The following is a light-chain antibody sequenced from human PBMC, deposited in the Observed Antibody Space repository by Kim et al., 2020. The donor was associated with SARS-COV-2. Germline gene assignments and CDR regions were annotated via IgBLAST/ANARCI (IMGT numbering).Light chain of an antibody. CDR1: QSVSSY. CDR2: DAS. J-gene: IGKJ3*01. Sequence: SARERATLSCRGSQSVSSYLAWYQQKPGQAPRLLIYDASNRATGIPARFSGSGSGTGFTLTISSLEPEDFAVYFCQQRSNWPTFGPGTKVDIK. CDR3: QQRSNWPT. V-gene: IGKV3-11*01.